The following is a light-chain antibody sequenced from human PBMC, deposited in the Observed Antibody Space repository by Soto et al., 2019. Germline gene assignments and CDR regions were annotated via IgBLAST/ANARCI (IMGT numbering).Light chain of an antibody. Sequence: EIVMTQSPATQSVSPGERATLSCRASQSVTSNLAWYQQKPGQPPRRLMYGASTRATGIPARFSGSGSGTEFTLTISSLQSEDFAVYYCQQYNNWPLTFGGGTKVEIK. CDR1: QSVTSN. CDR2: GAS. V-gene: IGKV3-15*01. CDR3: QQYNNWPLT. J-gene: IGKJ4*01.